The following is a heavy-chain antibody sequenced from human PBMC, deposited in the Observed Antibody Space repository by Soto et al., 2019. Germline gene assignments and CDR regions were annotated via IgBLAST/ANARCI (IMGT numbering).Heavy chain of an antibody. Sequence: GGSLRLSCAASGFTFSSYGMHWVRQAPGKGLEWVAVISYDGSNKYYADSVKGRFTISRDNSKNTLYLQMNSLRAEDTAVYYCAKEEGYCSGGSCYPNPFVDYWGQGTLVTVSS. CDR3: AKEEGYCSGGSCYPNPFVDY. V-gene: IGHV3-30*18. CDR2: ISYDGSNK. J-gene: IGHJ4*02. CDR1: GFTFSSYG. D-gene: IGHD2-15*01.